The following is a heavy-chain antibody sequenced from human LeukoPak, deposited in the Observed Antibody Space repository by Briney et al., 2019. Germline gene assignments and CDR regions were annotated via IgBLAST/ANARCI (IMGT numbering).Heavy chain of an antibody. V-gene: IGHV4-61*02. J-gene: IGHJ4*02. D-gene: IGHD2-15*01. CDR3: ARVSSGGYFDY. CDR1: GDSISSGSYY. CDR2: IYSSGRT. Sequence: ASQTLSLTCTVSGDSISSGSYYWSWIRQPAGEGLEWIGRIYSSGRTHYSPSLKSRVAISVDTSKSRFSLRLSSVTAADTAVYYCARVSSGGYFDYWGQGTLVTVSS.